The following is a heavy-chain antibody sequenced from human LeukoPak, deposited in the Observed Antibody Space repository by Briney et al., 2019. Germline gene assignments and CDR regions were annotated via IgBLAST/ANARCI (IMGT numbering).Heavy chain of an antibody. V-gene: IGHV4-34*01. CDR1: GGSFSGYY. CDR3: ARGTHDSSGYYYYFDY. J-gene: IGHJ4*02. D-gene: IGHD3-22*01. Sequence: PSETLSLTCAVYGGSFSGYYWSWIRQPPGKGLEWIGEINHSGSTNYNPSLKSRVTISVDTSKNQFSLKLSSATAADTAVYYCARGTHDSSGYYYYFDYWGQGTQVTVSS. CDR2: INHSGST.